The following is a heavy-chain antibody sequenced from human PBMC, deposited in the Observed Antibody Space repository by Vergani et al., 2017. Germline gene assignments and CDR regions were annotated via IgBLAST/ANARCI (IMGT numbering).Heavy chain of an antibody. J-gene: IGHJ4*01. CDR3: VRQGDAYGYFDS. CDR1: GGSLSSSTSYY. Sequence: QLQLQESGPGLVKPSETLSLTCTVSGGSLSSSTSYYSTWIRQSPGKGLEFIGLIYYNGNTYYDPSLKSRVTMSVDTSKNQFSLKLTSVTAAVSSVYYCVRQGDAYGYFDSWGHGILVTVSS. D-gene: IGHD5-18*01. V-gene: IGHV4-39*01. CDR2: IYYNGNT.